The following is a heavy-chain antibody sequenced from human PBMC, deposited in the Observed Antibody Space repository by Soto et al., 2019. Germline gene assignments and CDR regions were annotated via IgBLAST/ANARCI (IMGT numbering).Heavy chain of an antibody. V-gene: IGHV4-34*01. CDR3: ARGRYCSSTSLRCYYGMDV. Sequence: SETLSLTCAVYGGSFSGYYWSWIRQPPGKGLEWIGEINHSGSTNYNPSLKSRVTISVDTSKNQFSLKLSSVTAADTAVYYCARGRYCSSTSLRCYYGMDVWGQGTTVTVSS. D-gene: IGHD2-2*01. J-gene: IGHJ6*02. CDR2: INHSGST. CDR1: GGSFSGYY.